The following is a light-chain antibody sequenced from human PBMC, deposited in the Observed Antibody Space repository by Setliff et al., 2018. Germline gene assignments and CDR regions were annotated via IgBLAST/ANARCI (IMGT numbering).Light chain of an antibody. J-gene: IGLJ1*01. Sequence: QSVLTQPASVSGSPGQSITISCIGSTSDVGIYNYVSWFQQHPGSAPKLIIFEVSNRPSGVSNRFFGSKSGNTASLTISGLQAEDEADYYCCSYTSLLTYVFGSGTKVTVL. CDR1: TSDVGIYNY. CDR3: CSYTSLLTYV. CDR2: EVS. V-gene: IGLV2-14*01.